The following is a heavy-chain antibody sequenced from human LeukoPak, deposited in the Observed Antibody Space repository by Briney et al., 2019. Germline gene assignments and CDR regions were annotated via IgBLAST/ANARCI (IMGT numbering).Heavy chain of an antibody. V-gene: IGHV1-2*02. CDR1: GYTFTGYY. D-gene: IGHD3-10*01. CDR2: INPNSGAT. Sequence: ASVKVSCKDSGYTFTGYYLHWLRQAPGQGLEWMGWINPNSGATNYAQKFQGRVTMTRDTSISTAYLELSRLTSDDTAVYYCARVTGPDAFDIWGQGTMATVSS. J-gene: IGHJ3*02. CDR3: ARVTGPDAFDI.